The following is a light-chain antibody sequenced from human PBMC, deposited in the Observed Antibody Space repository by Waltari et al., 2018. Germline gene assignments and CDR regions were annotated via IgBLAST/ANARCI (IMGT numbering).Light chain of an antibody. CDR3: SSYTSSSTWV. CDR1: SSDVGGYNY. V-gene: IGLV2-14*01. CDR2: DVS. J-gene: IGLJ3*02. Sequence: QSALTQPASVSGSPGQSITISCTGTSSDVGGYNYVSWYQQHPGKAPKFMIYDVSKWPSGVSNRFSGSKSGNTASLTISGLQAEDEADYYCSSYTSSSTWVFGGGTKLTVL.